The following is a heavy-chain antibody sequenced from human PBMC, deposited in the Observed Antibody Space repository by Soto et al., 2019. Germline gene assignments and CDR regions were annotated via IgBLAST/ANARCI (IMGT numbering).Heavy chain of an antibody. CDR2: IRGFSPYT. Sequence: SLRLSCVASGFTFRTYTMNWVRQAPGKGLEWVSGIRGFSPYTFYAESVKGRFTISRGNAKNSLYLQMNGLGVEDTAVYYCARDRGYDAHDYYYNAMDVWGQGTTVTVSS. J-gene: IGHJ6*02. D-gene: IGHD2-15*01. CDR3: ARDRGYDAHDYYYNAMDV. CDR1: GFTFRTYT. V-gene: IGHV3-21*01.